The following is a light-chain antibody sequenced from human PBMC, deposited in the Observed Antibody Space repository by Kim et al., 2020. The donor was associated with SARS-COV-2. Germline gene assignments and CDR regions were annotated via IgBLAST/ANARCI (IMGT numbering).Light chain of an antibody. CDR3: QTWGTGIVV. J-gene: IGLJ2*01. CDR1: IGHSSYA. CDR2: LNSDGSH. Sequence: AVMPTCPLSIGHSSYAIAWHQQQPEKGPRYLMKLNSDGSHSKGDGIPDRFSGSSSGAERYLTISSLQSEDEADYYCQTWGTGIVVFGGGTQLTVL. V-gene: IGLV4-69*01.